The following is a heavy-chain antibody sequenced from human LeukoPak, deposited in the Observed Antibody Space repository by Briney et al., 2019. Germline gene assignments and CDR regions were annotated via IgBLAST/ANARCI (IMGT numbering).Heavy chain of an antibody. CDR3: ARDIPTHCSGGSCHGTPWFDP. CDR2: ISSSSSYI. J-gene: IGHJ5*02. D-gene: IGHD2-15*01. CDR1: GFTFSSYS. Sequence: GGSLRLSCAASGFTFSSYSMNWVRQAPGKGLEWVSSISSSSSYIYYADSVKGRFTISRDNAKNSLYLQMNSLRAEDTAVYYCARDIPTHCSGGSCHGTPWFDPWGQGTLVTVPS. V-gene: IGHV3-21*01.